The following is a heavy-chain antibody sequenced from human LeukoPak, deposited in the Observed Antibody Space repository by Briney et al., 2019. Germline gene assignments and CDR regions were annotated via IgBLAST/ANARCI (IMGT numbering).Heavy chain of an antibody. V-gene: IGHV4-59*12. CDR2: IYYSGST. CDR3: ARGRIGSSWLDY. CDR1: GGSISSYY. J-gene: IGHJ4*02. Sequence: SETLSLTCTVSGGSISSYYWSWIRQPPGKGLEWIGYIYYSGSTNYNPSLKSRVTISVDTSKNQFSLKLSSVTAADTAVYYCARGRIGSSWLDYWGQGTLVTVSS. D-gene: IGHD6-13*01.